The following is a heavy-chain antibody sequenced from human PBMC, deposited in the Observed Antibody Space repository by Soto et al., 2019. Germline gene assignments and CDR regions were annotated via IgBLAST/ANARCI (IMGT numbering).Heavy chain of an antibody. V-gene: IGHV4-34*01. CDR2: INHSGST. D-gene: IGHD3-22*01. CDR1: GGSFSGHF. Sequence: SETLSLTCAVNGGSFSGHFWSWIRQPPGKGLEWIGEINHSGSTNFNPSLKSRVTISADTSKNQFSLKVNSLTAADTAVYYCARGISMIVEAQRDAPDKYYFDSWGQGTVVTVSS. J-gene: IGHJ4*02. CDR3: ARGISMIVEAQRDAPDKYYFDS.